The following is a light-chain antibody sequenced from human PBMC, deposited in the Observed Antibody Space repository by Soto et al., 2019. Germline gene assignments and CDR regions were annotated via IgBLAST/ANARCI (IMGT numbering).Light chain of an antibody. V-gene: IGKV3-15*01. CDR2: GAY. CDR1: QRLSSN. Sequence: EIVLTQSPVTLSVSPGESVTLSCRASQRLSSNLAWYQQRPGQAPRLLIYGAYIRATDITARFIGSGSGTEFTLTISSLQSEDFAVYYCQQYINWPRTFGQGTKVDIK. J-gene: IGKJ1*01. CDR3: QQYINWPRT.